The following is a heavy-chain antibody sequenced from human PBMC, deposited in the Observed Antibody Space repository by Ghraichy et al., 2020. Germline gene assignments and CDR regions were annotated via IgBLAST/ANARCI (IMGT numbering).Heavy chain of an antibody. J-gene: IGHJ5*02. CDR3: AGLTIFGVVP. CDR2: IYYSGST. CDR1: GGSISSYY. D-gene: IGHD3-3*01. V-gene: IGHV4-59*01. Sequence: SQTLSLTCTVSGGSISSYYWSWIRQPPGKGLEWIGYIYYSGSTNYNPSLKSRVTISVDTSKNQFSLKLSSVTAADTAVYYCAGLTIFGVVPWGQGTLVTVSS.